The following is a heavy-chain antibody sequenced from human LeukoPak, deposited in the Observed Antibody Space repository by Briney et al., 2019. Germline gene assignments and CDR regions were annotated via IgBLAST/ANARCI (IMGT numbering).Heavy chain of an antibody. CDR3: ARSTYGTDWYFDL. J-gene: IGHJ2*01. V-gene: IGHV1-46*01. CDR2: ISPSGGST. Sequence: GASVKVSCKAFGYTFTGYWMHWVRQAPGQGPEWMGVISPSGGSTIYAQKFKGRVTLTRDMSTSTDYLELNRLKSDDTAVYYCARSTYGTDWYFDLWGRGTLVTATS. CDR1: GYTFTGYW. D-gene: IGHD1-14*01.